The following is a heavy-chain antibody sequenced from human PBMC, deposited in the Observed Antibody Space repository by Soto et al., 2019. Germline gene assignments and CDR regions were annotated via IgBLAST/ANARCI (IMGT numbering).Heavy chain of an antibody. Sequence: PSETLSLTCTVPGGSISSYYWSWIRQPPGKGLEWIGYIYYSGSTNYNPSLKSRVTISVDTSKNQFSLKLSSVTAADTAVYYCARVDSSGWSNWFDPWGQGSLVTVSS. D-gene: IGHD6-19*01. CDR2: IYYSGST. CDR1: GGSISSYY. V-gene: IGHV4-59*01. J-gene: IGHJ5*02. CDR3: ARVDSSGWSNWFDP.